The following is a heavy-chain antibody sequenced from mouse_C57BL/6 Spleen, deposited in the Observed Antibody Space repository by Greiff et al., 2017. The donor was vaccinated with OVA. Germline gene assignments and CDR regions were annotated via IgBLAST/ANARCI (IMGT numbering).Heavy chain of an antibody. CDR1: GYTFTSYW. J-gene: IGHJ1*03. D-gene: IGHD1-1*01. V-gene: IGHV1-55*01. Sequence: VQLQQPGAELVKPGASVKMSCKASGYTFTSYWITWVKQRPGQGLEWIGDLYPGSGSTNYNEKFKSKATLTVDTSSSTAYMQLSSLTSEDSAVYYCARLDYYGSSYNWYFDVWGTGTTGTVSS. CDR2: LYPGSGST. CDR3: ARLDYYGSSYNWYFDV.